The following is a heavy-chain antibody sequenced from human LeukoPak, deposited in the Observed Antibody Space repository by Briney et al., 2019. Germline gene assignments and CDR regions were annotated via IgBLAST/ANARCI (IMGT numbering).Heavy chain of an antibody. V-gene: IGHV3-30*18. D-gene: IGHD2-2*01. CDR1: GFTFSSYG. CDR3: AKDPAYRSSTSCYVGGYFDY. J-gene: IGHJ4*02. CDR2: IPYDGSNK. Sequence: GGSLRLSCAASGFTFSSYGMHWVRQAPGKGLEWGAVIPYDGSNKYYADSVKGRFTISRDNSKNTLYLQMNSLRAEDTAVYYCAKDPAYRSSTSCYVGGYFDYWGQGTLVTVSS.